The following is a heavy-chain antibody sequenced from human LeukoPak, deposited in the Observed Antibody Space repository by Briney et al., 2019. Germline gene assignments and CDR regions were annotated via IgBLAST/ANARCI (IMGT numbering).Heavy chain of an antibody. CDR3: AKDYGDYVLFFDY. V-gene: IGHV3-9*01. CDR2: ISWNSGSI. Sequence: GRSLRLSCAASGFTFDDYAMHWVRQAPGKGLEWVSGISWNSGSIGYADSVKGRFTISRDNAKNSLYLQMNSLRAEDTALYYCAKDYGDYVLFFDYWGQGTLVTVSS. J-gene: IGHJ4*02. D-gene: IGHD4-17*01. CDR1: GFTFDDYA.